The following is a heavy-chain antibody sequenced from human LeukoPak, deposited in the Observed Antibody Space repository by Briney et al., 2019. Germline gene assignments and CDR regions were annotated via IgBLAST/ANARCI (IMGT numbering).Heavy chain of an antibody. D-gene: IGHD3-3*01. Sequence: DGETIYAQKFQGRVTMTEDTSTDTAYMELSSLRSEDTAVYYCATVGKLRFLEWHDWFDPWGQGTLVTVSS. V-gene: IGHV1-24*01. CDR2: DGET. J-gene: IGHJ5*02. CDR3: ATVGKLRFLEWHDWFDP.